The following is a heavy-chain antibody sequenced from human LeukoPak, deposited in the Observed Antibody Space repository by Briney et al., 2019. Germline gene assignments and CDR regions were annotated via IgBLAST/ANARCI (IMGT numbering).Heavy chain of an antibody. Sequence: AASVKVSCKASGYTFTSYDINWVRQATGQGLEWMGWMNPNSGNTGYAQKFQGRVTITRNTSISTAYMELSSLRSEDTAVYYCARVFGRQLPDYWGQGTLVTVSS. CDR1: GYTFTSYD. CDR3: ARVFGRQLPDY. V-gene: IGHV1-8*03. D-gene: IGHD1-26*01. CDR2: MNPNSGNT. J-gene: IGHJ4*02.